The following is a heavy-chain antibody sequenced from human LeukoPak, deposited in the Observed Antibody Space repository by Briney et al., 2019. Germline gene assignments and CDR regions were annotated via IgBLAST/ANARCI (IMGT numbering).Heavy chain of an antibody. Sequence: GGSLRLSCAASGFTFSSYSMNWVRQAPGKGLEWVSSISSSSSYIYYADSVKGRFTISRDNAKNSLYLQMNSLRAEDTAVYYCAKGSMIVVVISQVDYWGQGTLVTVSS. J-gene: IGHJ4*02. CDR3: AKGSMIVVVISQVDY. CDR2: ISSSSSYI. D-gene: IGHD3-22*01. CDR1: GFTFSSYS. V-gene: IGHV3-21*04.